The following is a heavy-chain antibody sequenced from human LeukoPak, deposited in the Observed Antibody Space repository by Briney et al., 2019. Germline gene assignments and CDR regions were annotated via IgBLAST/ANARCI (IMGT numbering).Heavy chain of an antibody. CDR3: ARDPGQSRAFDAFDI. Sequence: ASVKVSCKASRYTFTGYYMHWVRQAPGQGLEWMGWINPNSGGTNYAQKFQGRVTMTRDTSISTAYMELSRLRSDDTAVYYCARDPGQSRAFDAFDIWGQGTMVTVSS. CDR1: RYTFTGYY. V-gene: IGHV1-2*02. CDR2: INPNSGGT. D-gene: IGHD3-10*01. J-gene: IGHJ3*02.